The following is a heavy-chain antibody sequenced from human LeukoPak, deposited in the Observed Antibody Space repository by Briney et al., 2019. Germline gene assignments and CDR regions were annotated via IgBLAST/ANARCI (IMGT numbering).Heavy chain of an antibody. CDR2: IGTAGDT. Sequence: GGSLRLSCAASGFTFSSYDMHWVRQATGKGLEWVSAIGTAGDTYYPGSVKGRLTISRENAKNSLDLQMNSLRAEDTAVYYCARRFLDAFDIWGQGTMVTVSS. CDR1: GFTFSSYD. V-gene: IGHV3-13*01. CDR3: ARRFLDAFDI. J-gene: IGHJ3*02. D-gene: IGHD2/OR15-2a*01.